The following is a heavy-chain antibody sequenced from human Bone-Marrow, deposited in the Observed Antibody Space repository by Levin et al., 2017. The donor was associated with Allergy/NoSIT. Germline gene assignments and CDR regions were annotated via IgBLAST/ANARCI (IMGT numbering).Heavy chain of an antibody. CDR2: VWNAGNDK. V-gene: IGHV3-33*06. D-gene: IGHD4-17*01. Sequence: PGGSLRLSCAASGFTFSNYGIHWVRQAPGKGLEWVSVVWNAGNDKYYADSVKGRFTISRDNANDMVYLQMNRLRVEDTAIYYCAKDFDYGDYGVESWGQGTLVTVSS. CDR3: AKDFDYGDYGVES. J-gene: IGHJ5*01. CDR1: GFTFSNYG.